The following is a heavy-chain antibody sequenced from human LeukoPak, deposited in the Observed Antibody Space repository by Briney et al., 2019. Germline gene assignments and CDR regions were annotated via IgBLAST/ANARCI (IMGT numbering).Heavy chain of an antibody. CDR2: IRYDGSDK. CDR3: AKDIGRSSCYYFDY. D-gene: IGHD2-2*01. V-gene: IGHV3-30*02. Sequence: GGSLRLSCAASGFTFSGYGMHWVRQAPGKGLEWVAFIRYDGSDKYYADSVKGRFTTSRDNSKNTLYVQMNTLRAEDTAVYYCAKDIGRSSCYYFDYWGQGTLVTVPS. J-gene: IGHJ4*02. CDR1: GFTFSGYG.